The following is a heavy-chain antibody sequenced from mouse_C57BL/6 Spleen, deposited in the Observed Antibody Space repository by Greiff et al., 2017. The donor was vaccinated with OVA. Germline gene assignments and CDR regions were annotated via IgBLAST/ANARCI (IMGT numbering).Heavy chain of an antibody. CDR2: IDPENGDT. J-gene: IGHJ3*01. V-gene: IGHV14-4*01. CDR3: VNWDRFAY. D-gene: IGHD4-1*01. CDR1: GFNIKDDY. Sequence: EVQLVESGAELVRPGASVKLSCTASGFNIKDDYMHWVKQRPEQGLEWIGWIDPENGDTEYASKFQGKATITADTSSNTAYLQLSSLTSEDTAVYYCVNWDRFAYWGQGTLVTVSA.